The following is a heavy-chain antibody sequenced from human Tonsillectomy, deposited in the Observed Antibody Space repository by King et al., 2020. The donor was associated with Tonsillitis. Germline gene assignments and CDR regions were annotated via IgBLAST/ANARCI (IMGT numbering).Heavy chain of an antibody. CDR1: GFTFSSYS. Sequence: VQLVESGGGLVKPGGSLRLSCAASGFTFSSYSMNWVRQAPGKGLEWVSSISSSSVYIYYADSVKGRFTISRDNAKNSLYLQMNSLRTEDTAVYYCATYHILTGHSTFGFWGQGTLVTVSS. J-gene: IGHJ4*02. CDR2: ISSSSVYI. D-gene: IGHD3-9*01. V-gene: IGHV3-21*01. CDR3: ATYHILTGHSTFGF.